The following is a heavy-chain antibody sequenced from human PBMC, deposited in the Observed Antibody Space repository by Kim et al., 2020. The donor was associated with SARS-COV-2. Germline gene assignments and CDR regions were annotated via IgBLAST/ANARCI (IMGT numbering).Heavy chain of an antibody. V-gene: IGHV3-49*03. J-gene: IGHJ6*02. CDR2: IRSKAYGGTT. CDR3: TRGSSFLYYYYGMDV. Sequence: GGSLRLSCTASGFTFGDYAMSWFRQAPGKGLEWVGFIRSKAYGGTTEYAASVKGRFTISRDDSKSIAYLHMNSLKTEDTAVYYCTRGSSFLYYYYGMDVWGQGTPVTVSS. CDR1: GFTFGDYA. D-gene: IGHD6-6*01.